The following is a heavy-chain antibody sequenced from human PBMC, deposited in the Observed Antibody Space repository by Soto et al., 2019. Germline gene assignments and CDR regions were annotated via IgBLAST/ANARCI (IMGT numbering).Heavy chain of an antibody. CDR1: GYSFTSYW. CDR2: IYPGDSDT. J-gene: IGHJ6*03. CDR3: ARSLQPPPVDFWSGYGPGRYYYMDV. V-gene: IGHV5-51*01. Sequence: PGESLKISCKGSGYSFTSYWIGWVRQMPGKGLEWMGIIYPGDSDTRYSPSFQGQVTISADKSISTAYLQWSSLKASDTAMYYCARSLQPPPVDFWSGYGPGRYYYMDVWGKGTTVTVSS. D-gene: IGHD3-3*01.